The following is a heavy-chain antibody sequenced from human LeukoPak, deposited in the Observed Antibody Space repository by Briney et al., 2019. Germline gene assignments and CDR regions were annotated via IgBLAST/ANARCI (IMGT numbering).Heavy chain of an antibody. V-gene: IGHV3-7*01. J-gene: IGHJ4*02. D-gene: IGHD4-17*01. CDR3: TRDEGASVTTFRFDF. Sequence: GGSLRLSCAASGFTFSSYWMSWVRQAPGKGLEWVANVKYDGSEKVYVDSVKGRFTISRDNAKNLLYLQMGSLRAEDTAVYYCTRDEGASVTTFRFDFWGQGTLVTVSS. CDR2: VKYDGSEK. CDR1: GFTFSSYW.